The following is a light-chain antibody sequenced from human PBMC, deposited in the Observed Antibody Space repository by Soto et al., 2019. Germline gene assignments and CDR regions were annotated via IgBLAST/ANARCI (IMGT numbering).Light chain of an antibody. Sequence: DIQMTQSPSTLSASVGDRVTITCRASQSISSWLAWYQQKPGKAPKLLIYDASSVESGVPSRFSGSGSGTEVTLTISSLQPDGVATYYCQQYDSYSRTFGQGTKVEIK. CDR3: QQYDSYSRT. CDR1: QSISSW. CDR2: DAS. V-gene: IGKV1-5*01. J-gene: IGKJ1*01.